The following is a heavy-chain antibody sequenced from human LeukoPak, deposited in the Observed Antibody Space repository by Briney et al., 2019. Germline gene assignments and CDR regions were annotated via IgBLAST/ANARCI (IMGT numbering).Heavy chain of an antibody. D-gene: IGHD5-24*01. CDR3: AMEMATSDAFDI. J-gene: IGHJ3*02. Sequence: GGSLRLSCAASGFTFSSYWMHWVRQAPGKGLVWVSRINSDGSSTSYADSVKGRFTISRDDAKNTLYLQMNSLRAEDTAVYYCAMEMATSDAFDIWGQGTMVTVSS. V-gene: IGHV3-74*01. CDR2: INSDGSST. CDR1: GFTFSSYW.